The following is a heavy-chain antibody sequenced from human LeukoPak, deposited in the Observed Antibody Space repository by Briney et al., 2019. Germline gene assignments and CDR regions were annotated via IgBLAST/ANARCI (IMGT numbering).Heavy chain of an antibody. CDR3: ASDPAAWDY. D-gene: IGHD6-13*01. CDR1: TFTFGNYW. V-gene: IGHV3-7*01. CDR2: IKEDGSEE. Sequence: GGSLRLSCAASTFTFGNYWMSWVRQAPGKGLEWVANIKEDGSEEYYVDSVKGRFTISRDNTKNSLYLLMNSLRAEDTAVYYCASDPAAWDYWGQGTLVTVSS. J-gene: IGHJ4*02.